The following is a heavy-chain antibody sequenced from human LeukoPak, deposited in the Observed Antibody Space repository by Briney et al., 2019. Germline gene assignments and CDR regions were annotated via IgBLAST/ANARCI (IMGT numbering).Heavy chain of an antibody. CDR2: IWYDGSNK. D-gene: IGHD3-10*01. Sequence: PGRSLRLSCAASGFTFSSYGMHWVRQAPGKGLEGVAVIWYDGSNKYYADSVKGRFTISRDNSKNTLYLQMNSLRAEDTAVYYCARPYYYGSGSFFDYWGQGTLVTVSS. J-gene: IGHJ4*02. CDR1: GFTFSSYG. CDR3: ARPYYYGSGSFFDY. V-gene: IGHV3-33*01.